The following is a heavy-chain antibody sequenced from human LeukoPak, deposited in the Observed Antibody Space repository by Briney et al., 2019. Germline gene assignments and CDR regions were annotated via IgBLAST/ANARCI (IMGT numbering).Heavy chain of an antibody. CDR1: GFTFDDYG. J-gene: IGHJ5*02. V-gene: IGHV3-20*04. D-gene: IGHD6-13*01. Sequence: GGSLRLSCAASGFTFDDYGMSWVRQAPGKGLEWVSGINWNGGSTGYADSVKGRFTISRDNAKNSLYLQMNSLRAEDTALYYCARGGQQLVQDWFDPWGQGTLVTVSS. CDR2: INWNGGST. CDR3: ARGGQQLVQDWFDP.